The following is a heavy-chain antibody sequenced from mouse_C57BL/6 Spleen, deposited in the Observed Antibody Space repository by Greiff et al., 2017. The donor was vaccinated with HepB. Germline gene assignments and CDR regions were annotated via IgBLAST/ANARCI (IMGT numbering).Heavy chain of an antibody. J-gene: IGHJ2*01. D-gene: IGHD2-5*01. CDR1: GFTFSSYA. CDR3: TREGDPLYSNPFDY. Sequence: EVKVVESGEGLVKPGGSLKLSCAASGFTFSSYAMSWVRQTPEKRLEWVAYISSGGDYIYYADTVKGRFTISRDNARNTLYLQMSSLKSEDTAMYYCTREGDPLYSNPFDYWGQGTTLTVSS. CDR2: ISSGGDYI. V-gene: IGHV5-9-1*02.